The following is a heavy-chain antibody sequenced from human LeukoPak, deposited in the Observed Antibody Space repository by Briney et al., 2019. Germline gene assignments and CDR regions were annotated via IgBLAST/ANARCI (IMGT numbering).Heavy chain of an antibody. CDR1: GFTFSSYS. CDR3: ARDLYYYDSSGHYLFDY. V-gene: IGHV3-48*04. D-gene: IGHD3-22*01. CDR2: ISGRNSLI. Sequence: GGSLRLSCAASGFTFSSYSMNWVRQAPGKGLEWVSYISGRNSLIYYADSVKGRFTISRDNAKNSLYLQMNSLRAEDTAVYYCARDLYYYDSSGHYLFDYWGQGTLVTVSS. J-gene: IGHJ4*02.